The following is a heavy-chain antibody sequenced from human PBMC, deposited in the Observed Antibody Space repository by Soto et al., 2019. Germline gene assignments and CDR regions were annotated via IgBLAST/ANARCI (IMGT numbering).Heavy chain of an antibody. J-gene: IGHJ6*02. Sequence: EVQLLESGGGVVQPGGSLTLSCAVSGLTLSNYGMSWVRQAPGKGLEWVSTISGSGGSIHYTESVKGRFTIASDNSKNTLYLQMDSLRVEDTAVYYCATEGLRAVTSFYSYGLDIWGQGTTVTVS. CDR3: ATEGLRAVTSFYSYGLDI. D-gene: IGHD4-17*01. CDR1: GLTLSNYG. CDR2: ISGSGGSI. V-gene: IGHV3-23*01.